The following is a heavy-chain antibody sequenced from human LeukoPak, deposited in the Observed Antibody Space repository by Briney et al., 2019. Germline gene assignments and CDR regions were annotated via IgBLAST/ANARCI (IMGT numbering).Heavy chain of an antibody. CDR1: GGSISSYY. J-gene: IGHJ6*02. V-gene: IGHV4-34*01. Sequence: SETLSLTCTVSGGSISSYYWSWIRQPPGKGLEWIGEINHSGSTNYNPSLKSRVTISVDTSKNQFSLKLSSVTAADTAVYYCARGDYGSGSYHFYYYYGMDVWGQGTTVTVSS. CDR3: ARGDYGSGSYHFYYYYGMDV. CDR2: INHSGST. D-gene: IGHD3-10*01.